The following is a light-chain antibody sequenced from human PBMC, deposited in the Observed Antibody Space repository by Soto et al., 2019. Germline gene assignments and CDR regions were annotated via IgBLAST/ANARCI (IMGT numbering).Light chain of an antibody. J-gene: IGKJ4*01. CDR1: QSVSSY. CDR2: DAS. V-gene: IGKV3-11*01. CDR3: HQRRSRNPGLT. Sequence: EIVLTQSPATLSLSPGERATLSCRASQSVSSYLAWYQQKPGQAPRLLIYDASNRATGIPARFSGSGSGTAINLTLSILGPEDYEFYYYHQRRSRNPGLTFGGGTKVEIK.